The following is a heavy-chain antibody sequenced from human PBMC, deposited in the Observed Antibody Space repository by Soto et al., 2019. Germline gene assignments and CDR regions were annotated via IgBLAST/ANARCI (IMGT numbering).Heavy chain of an antibody. CDR2: ISGSGGTT. CDR3: ATLQGTYYYGSGSYYLPY. CDR1: GFTFSSYV. J-gene: IGHJ4*02. Sequence: GGSLRLSCAASGFTFSSYVMSWVRQAPGKGLEWVSAISGSGGTTYYADSVKGRFTISRDNSKNTLYLQMNSLRAEDTAVYYCATLQGTYYYGSGSYYLPYWGQGTLVTV. V-gene: IGHV3-23*01. D-gene: IGHD3-10*01.